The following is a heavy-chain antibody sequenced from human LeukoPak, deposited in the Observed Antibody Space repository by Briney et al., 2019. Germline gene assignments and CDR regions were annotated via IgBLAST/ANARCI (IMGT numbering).Heavy chain of an antibody. CDR1: GFTFDDYA. V-gene: IGHV3-21*01. CDR2: ISSSSTYI. J-gene: IGHJ3*01. CDR3: ARAKQLLVPDAFDV. D-gene: IGHD6-13*01. Sequence: GGSLRLSCAASGFTFDDYAIHWVRQAPGKGLEWVSSISSSSTYIYYADSVKGRFTISRDNAENSLYLQMNSLRAEDTAVYYCARAKQLLVPDAFDVWGQGTMVTVSS.